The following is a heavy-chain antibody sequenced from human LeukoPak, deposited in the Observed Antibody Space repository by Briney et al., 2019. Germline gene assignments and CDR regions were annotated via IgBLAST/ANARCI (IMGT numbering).Heavy chain of an antibody. Sequence: PGGSLRLSCAASGFTFSSYAMSWVRQAPGKGLEWVSAISGSGGSTYYADSVKGRFTISRDNSKNTLYLQMNSLRAEDTAVYYCARGLVPTALATGFDPWGQGTLVTVSS. J-gene: IGHJ5*02. CDR2: ISGSGGST. V-gene: IGHV3-23*01. D-gene: IGHD2-8*02. CDR3: ARGLVPTALATGFDP. CDR1: GFTFSSYA.